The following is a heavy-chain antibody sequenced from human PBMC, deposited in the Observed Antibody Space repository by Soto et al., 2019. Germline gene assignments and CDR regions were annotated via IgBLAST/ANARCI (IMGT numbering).Heavy chain of an antibody. CDR2: ISWDGGST. CDR1: GFTFDDYT. Sequence: GSLRLSCAASGFTFDDYTMHWVRQAPGKGLEWVSLISWDGGSTYYADSVKGRFTISRDNSKNSLYLQMNSLRTEDTALYYCAKAREGYSSGWYEGFDYWGQGTLVTVSS. D-gene: IGHD6-19*01. CDR3: AKAREGYSSGWYEGFDY. V-gene: IGHV3-43*01. J-gene: IGHJ4*02.